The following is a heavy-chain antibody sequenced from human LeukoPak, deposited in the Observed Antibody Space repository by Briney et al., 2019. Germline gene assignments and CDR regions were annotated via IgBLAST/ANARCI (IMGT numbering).Heavy chain of an antibody. CDR2: ISSSSTYK. J-gene: IGHJ4*02. CDR1: GFTFSSFT. D-gene: IGHD3-10*01. CDR3: PSSFRVTLDH. V-gene: IGHV3-21*01. Sequence: GGSLRLSCAASGFTFSSFTMNWVRQAPGKGLEWVSSISSSSTYKDYIASVKPRFTISRDNANNSLYLQINSLRVEDTAVYYCPSSFRVTLDHRGQGALVIVSS.